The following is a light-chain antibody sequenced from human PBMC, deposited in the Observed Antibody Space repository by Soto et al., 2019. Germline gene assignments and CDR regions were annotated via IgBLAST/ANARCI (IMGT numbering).Light chain of an antibody. CDR2: VAS. Sequence: EILLTQFPAPLSVSPGDRATISCGGRQSVSRNLAWYQQKPGPAPRLLGFVASTRATDVPDRFSGSGSAADFTLTISRLEPEDFAVYYCQQYGSSHPRTFGQGTQVDIK. V-gene: IGKV3D-20*01. CDR3: QQYGSSHPRT. J-gene: IGKJ1*01. CDR1: QSVSRN.